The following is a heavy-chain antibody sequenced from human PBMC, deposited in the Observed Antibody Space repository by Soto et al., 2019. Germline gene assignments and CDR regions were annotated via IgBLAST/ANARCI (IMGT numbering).Heavy chain of an antibody. CDR1: GFSLSTSGVG. V-gene: IGHV2-5*02. CDR3: AHRFDWYYFNY. D-gene: IGHD3-9*01. J-gene: IGHJ4*02. Sequence: SGATLVNPTQTLTLTCTFSGFSLSTSGVGVGWFRQPPGKALEWLALIYWDDDKRYSPSLKSRLTITKDTSKNRVVLTMTNMDPVDTATYYCAHRFDWYYFNYWGQGTLVTVSS. CDR2: IYWDDDK.